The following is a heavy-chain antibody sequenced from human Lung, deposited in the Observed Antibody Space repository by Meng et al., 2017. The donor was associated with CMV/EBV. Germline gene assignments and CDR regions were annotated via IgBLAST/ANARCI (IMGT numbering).Heavy chain of an antibody. J-gene: IGHJ6*02. Sequence: GGSLRLXCAASGFTFSSYAMHWVRQAPGKGLEWVAVISYDGSNKYYADSVKGRFTISRDNSKNTLYLQMNSLRAEDTAVYYCARAFYDSIFDGMDVWGQGTTVXVSS. D-gene: IGHD3-22*01. V-gene: IGHV3-30*04. CDR3: ARAFYDSIFDGMDV. CDR1: GFTFSSYA. CDR2: ISYDGSNK.